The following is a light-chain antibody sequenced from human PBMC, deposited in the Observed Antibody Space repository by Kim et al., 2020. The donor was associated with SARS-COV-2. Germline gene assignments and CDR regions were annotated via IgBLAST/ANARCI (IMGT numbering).Light chain of an antibody. J-gene: IGLJ2*01. CDR1: SLRTYY. CDR2: GRN. V-gene: IGLV3-19*01. Sequence: SSELTQDPAVSVALGQTVRITCQGDSLRTYYATWYQQKPRQAPVIVIYGRNNRASGIPDRFSGSTSGNTASLTISGAQAEDEADFYCQSRDSGGKVIFGGVTQLTVL. CDR3: QSRDSGGKVI.